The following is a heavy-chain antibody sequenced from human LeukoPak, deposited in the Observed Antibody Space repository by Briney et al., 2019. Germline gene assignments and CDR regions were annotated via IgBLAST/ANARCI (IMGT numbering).Heavy chain of an antibody. D-gene: IGHD5-18*01. CDR3: ARSLRGYRFATDY. CDR1: GDSINSYY. J-gene: IGHJ4*02. Sequence: SETLSLTCTASGDSINSYYWSWIRQPPGKGLEWIGYIYYSGSTKYNPSIKSRVTISVDTSKNQFSLKLSSVTAADTAVYYCARSLRGYRFATDYWGQGTLVIVSS. CDR2: IYYSGST. V-gene: IGHV4-59*08.